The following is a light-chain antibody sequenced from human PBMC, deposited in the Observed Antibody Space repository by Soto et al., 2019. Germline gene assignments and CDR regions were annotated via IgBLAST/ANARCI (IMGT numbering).Light chain of an antibody. CDR3: QQANSYPLT. CDR1: QGISSW. Sequence: DIQMTQSPSSVSASVGDRVTITCRASQGISSWIAWYQQKPGKAHKLLIYATSFLQSGDPSRFSGSGSGTHFTLTISSLQPEDFATYYCQQANSYPLTFGGGTKVEIK. V-gene: IGKV1-12*01. CDR2: ATS. J-gene: IGKJ4*01.